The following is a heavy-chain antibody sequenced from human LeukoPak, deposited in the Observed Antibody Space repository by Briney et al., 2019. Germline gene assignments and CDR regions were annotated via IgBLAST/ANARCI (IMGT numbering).Heavy chain of an antibody. CDR1: GGTFSSYA. Sequence: SVKVSCKASGGTFSSYAISWVRQAPGQGLEWMGGIIPIFGTANYAQKFQGRVTITADESTSTAYMELSSLRSEDTAVYYCARVGRYYDSSGYTLNWFDPWGQGTLVTVSS. CDR2: IIPIFGTA. D-gene: IGHD3-22*01. J-gene: IGHJ5*02. CDR3: ARVGRYYDSSGYTLNWFDP. V-gene: IGHV1-69*13.